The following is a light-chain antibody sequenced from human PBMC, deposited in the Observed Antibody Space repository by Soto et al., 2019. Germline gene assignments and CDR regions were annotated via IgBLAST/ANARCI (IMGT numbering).Light chain of an antibody. Sequence: DIQMTQSPSTLSGSVGDRVTITCRASQTMSSWLAWYQQKPGKAPKLLIYKASTLKSGVPSRFSGSGSGTEFTLTISSLQPDDCAIYYCQHYDNWQFTFGQWTKVDIK. V-gene: IGKV1-5*03. CDR2: KAS. CDR3: QHYDNWQFT. CDR1: QTMSSW. J-gene: IGKJ2*01.